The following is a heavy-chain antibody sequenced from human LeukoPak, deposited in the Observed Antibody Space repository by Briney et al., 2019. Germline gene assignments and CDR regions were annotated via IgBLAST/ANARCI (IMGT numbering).Heavy chain of an antibody. CDR3: ARVKVSSGVAFDI. D-gene: IGHD1-14*01. CDR1: GYTFTSYG. CDR2: ISAYNGNT. J-gene: IGHJ3*02. Sequence: ASVKVSCKASGYTFTSYGISWVRQAPGQGIEWMGWISAYNGNTNYSQKLQSRGTMTTDTSTSTAYMELRRLRSDDTAVYYCARVKVSSGVAFDIWGQGTMVTVSS. V-gene: IGHV1-18*01.